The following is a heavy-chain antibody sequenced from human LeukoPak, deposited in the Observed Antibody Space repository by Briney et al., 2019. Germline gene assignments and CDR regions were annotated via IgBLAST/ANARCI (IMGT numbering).Heavy chain of an antibody. J-gene: IGHJ4*02. V-gene: IGHV3-48*01. CDR2: ISGMSSTI. CDR1: GFTFRSYS. Sequence: PGGSLRLSCAASGFTFRSYSMNWVRQAPGKGLEWVSFISGMSSTIYYADSVKGRFTISRDNAKNSVYLQMSSLRAEDTAVYYCARTGYNYGTPLNYWGQGTLVTVSS. D-gene: IGHD5-18*01. CDR3: ARTGYNYGTPLNY.